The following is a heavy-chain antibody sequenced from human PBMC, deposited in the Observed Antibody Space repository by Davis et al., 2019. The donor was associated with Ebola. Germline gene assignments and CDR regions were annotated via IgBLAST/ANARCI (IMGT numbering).Heavy chain of an antibody. Sequence: ASVKVSCKASGYTFTSYAMHWVRQAPGQRLEWMGWINAGNGNTKYSQKFQGRVTITRDTSASTAYMELSSLRSEDTAVYYCARDLDSSGYYFDYWGQGTVVTVSS. J-gene: IGHJ4*02. CDR3: ARDLDSSGYYFDY. D-gene: IGHD3-22*01. CDR1: GYTFTSYA. V-gene: IGHV1-3*01. CDR2: INAGNGNT.